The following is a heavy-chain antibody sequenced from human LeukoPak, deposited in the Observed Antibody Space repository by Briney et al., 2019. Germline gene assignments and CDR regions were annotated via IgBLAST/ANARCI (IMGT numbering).Heavy chain of an antibody. D-gene: IGHD3-22*01. V-gene: IGHV1-18*01. J-gene: IGHJ4*02. Sequence: ASVKVSCKASGYTFTSYGISWVRQAPGQGLEWMGWISAYNGNTNYAQKFQGRVTITADKSTSTAYMELSSLRSEDTAVYYCAETYYYDSSGPKNKYYFDYWGQGTLVTVSS. CDR1: GYTFTSYG. CDR3: AETYYYDSSGPKNKYYFDY. CDR2: ISAYNGNT.